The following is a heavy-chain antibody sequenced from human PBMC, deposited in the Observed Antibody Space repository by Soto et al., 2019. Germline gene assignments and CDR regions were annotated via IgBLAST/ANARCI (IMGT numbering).Heavy chain of an antibody. D-gene: IGHD4-4*01. J-gene: IGHJ6*02. CDR1: GGSINSGGYY. CDR3: ARDVTTRTSTYYYAMDV. V-gene: IGHV4-31*03. Sequence: TLSLTCTVSGGSINSGGYYWNWIRQHPGKGLEWLGYLYYRGNTYYNPSLKSRITISGDTSKNQFSLKLSSVTAADTAVYYCARDVTTRTSTYYYAMDVWGQGTTVTVSS. CDR2: LYYRGNT.